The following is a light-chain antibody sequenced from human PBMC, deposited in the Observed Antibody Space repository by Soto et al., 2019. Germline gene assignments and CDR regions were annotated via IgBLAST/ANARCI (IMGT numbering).Light chain of an antibody. Sequence: EILLTQSPGTLSLSPGERATLSCRASQSVPRSYLAWYQQKPGHAPSLLIYGTSSRATGIPDRLSGSGSGTDFTLTISRLEPEDFAVYYCQHYGSSRTFGQGTKVDIK. J-gene: IGKJ1*01. CDR1: QSVPRSY. CDR3: QHYGSSRT. CDR2: GTS. V-gene: IGKV3-20*01.